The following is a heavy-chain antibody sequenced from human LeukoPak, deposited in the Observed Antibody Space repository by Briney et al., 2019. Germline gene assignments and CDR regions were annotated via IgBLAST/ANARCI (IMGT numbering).Heavy chain of an antibody. Sequence: GGSLRLSCAASRFTFSNYWMAWVRQAPGKGLEWVANIKDDGSETYYVASVKGRFTISRDNAKDSLYLQMNSLRAEDTAAYYCAREPRGYSYGLWGRGTLVTVSS. CDR1: RFTFSNYW. J-gene: IGHJ4*02. CDR3: AREPRGYSYGL. V-gene: IGHV3-7*01. D-gene: IGHD5-18*01. CDR2: IKDDGSET.